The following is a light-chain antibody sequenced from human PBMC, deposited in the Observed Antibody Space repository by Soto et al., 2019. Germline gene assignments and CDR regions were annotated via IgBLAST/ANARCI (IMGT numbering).Light chain of an antibody. CDR3: QQRSNLVS. CDR1: QTVRNNY. V-gene: IGKV3D-20*02. J-gene: IGKJ5*01. CDR2: DAS. Sequence: EFVLTQSPGTLSLSPGERATLSCRASQTVRNNYLAWYQQKPGQAPRLLIYDASSRATGIPDRFSGGGSGTDFTLTISSLEPEDFAVYYCQQRSNLVSFGPGTRLEIK.